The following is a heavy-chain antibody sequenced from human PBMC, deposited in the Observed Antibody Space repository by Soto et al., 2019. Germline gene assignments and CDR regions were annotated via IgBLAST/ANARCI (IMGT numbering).Heavy chain of an antibody. CDR1: GFTFSAYG. V-gene: IGHV3-30*18. D-gene: IGHD1-1*01. CDR3: AKEFSRTGLTGAPEY. CDR2: ISYDGKNE. Sequence: QVHLVESGGGVVQPGTSLRLSCAASGFTFSAYGMHWVRQTPDKGLEWVAVISYDGKNEYHADSVKGRFTISRDNSKDTLYLQMNNLRAEDTAIYYCAKEFSRTGLTGAPEYWGQGTLVTVSS. J-gene: IGHJ4*02.